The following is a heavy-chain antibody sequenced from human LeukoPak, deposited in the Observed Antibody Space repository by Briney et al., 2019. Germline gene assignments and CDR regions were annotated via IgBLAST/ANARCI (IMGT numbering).Heavy chain of an antibody. CDR2: INPNSGGT. CDR3: ARLDPQWFGELYARDDAFDI. D-gene: IGHD3-10*01. V-gene: IGHV1-2*02. J-gene: IGHJ3*02. Sequence: GASVKVSCKASGYTFTGYYMHWVRQAPGQGLEWMGWINPNSGGTNYAQKLQGRVTMTRDTSISTAYMELSRLRSDDTAVYYCARLDPQWFGELYARDDAFDIWGQGTMVTVSS. CDR1: GYTFTGYY.